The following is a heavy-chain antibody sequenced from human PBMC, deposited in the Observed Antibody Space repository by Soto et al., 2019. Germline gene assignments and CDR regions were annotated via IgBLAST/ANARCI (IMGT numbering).Heavy chain of an antibody. CDR1: GYTFTRNA. CDR3: ARSETDCSRFDY. J-gene: IGHJ4*02. D-gene: IGHD2-21*01. V-gene: IGHV1-3*01. CDR2: IDAGNGNT. Sequence: QVQLVQSGAEVKKPGASVILSCKASGYTFTRNAIHWVRQAPGQRLEWIGKIDAGNGNTKYSQKFQGRGTIARDTSASAVYMELNTLESEDTSVYFCARSETDCSRFDYWGQGTLVTVSS.